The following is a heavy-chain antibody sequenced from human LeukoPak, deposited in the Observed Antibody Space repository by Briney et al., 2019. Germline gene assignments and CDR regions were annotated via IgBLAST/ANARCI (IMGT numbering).Heavy chain of an antibody. Sequence: ASVTVSFKASGYTFTNFGINWVRQAPGQGLEWMGWISAYNGQTNYAQEFQGRVTMTTDTSTTTAYMELTGLRFNDTAVYYCAKDLYSSLSGSEVFEVWGQGTRVTVSS. CDR3: AKDLYSSLSGSEVFEV. J-gene: IGHJ3*01. CDR1: GYTFTNFG. D-gene: IGHD3-10*01. V-gene: IGHV1-18*01. CDR2: ISAYNGQT.